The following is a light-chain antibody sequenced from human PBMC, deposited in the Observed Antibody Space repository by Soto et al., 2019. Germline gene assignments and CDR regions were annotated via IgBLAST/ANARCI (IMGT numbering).Light chain of an antibody. CDR2: LNSDGSH. Sequence: QPVLTQSPSASASLGASVKLTCTLSSGHSSYAIAWHQQQPEKGPRYLMKLNSDGSHSKRDGIPDRFSGSGSGAERYLTISSLQSEDEADYYCQTWGTGIHYVFGTGTKVTVL. CDR3: QTWGTGIHYV. CDR1: SGHSSYA. J-gene: IGLJ1*01. V-gene: IGLV4-69*01.